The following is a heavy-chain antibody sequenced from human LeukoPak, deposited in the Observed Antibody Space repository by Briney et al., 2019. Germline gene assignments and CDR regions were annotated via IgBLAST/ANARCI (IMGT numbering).Heavy chain of an antibody. J-gene: IGHJ4*02. CDR3: ATAVGATQPFDY. CDR1: GGSFSGYY. CDR2: INHSGST. Sequence: SGTLSLTCAVYGGSFSGYYWSWIRQPPGKGLEWIGEINHSGSTNYNPSLKSRVTISVDTSKNQFSLKLSSVTAADTAVYYCATAVGATQPFDYWGQGTLVTVSS. V-gene: IGHV4-34*01. D-gene: IGHD1-26*01.